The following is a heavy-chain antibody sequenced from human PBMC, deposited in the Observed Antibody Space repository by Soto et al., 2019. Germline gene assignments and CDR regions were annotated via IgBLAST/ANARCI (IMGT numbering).Heavy chain of an antibody. CDR1: GDSVSSSRYY. V-gene: IGHV4-61*01. J-gene: IGHJ6*02. CDR3: ARDERDYGMDV. CDR2: IYYSGST. Sequence: SETLSLTCTVSGDSVSSSRYYWSWIRQPPGKGLEWIGYIYYSGSTNYNPSLKSRVIISLDTSKNQFSLKLTSVTAADTAVYYCARDERDYGMDVWGQGTTVTVSS.